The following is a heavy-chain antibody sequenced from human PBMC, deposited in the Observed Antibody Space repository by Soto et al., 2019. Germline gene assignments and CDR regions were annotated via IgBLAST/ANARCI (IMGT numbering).Heavy chain of an antibody. D-gene: IGHD2-15*01. CDR1: EFAFSTFG. Sequence: EVQVLESGEGLIQSGGSLRLSCVFSEFAFSTFGMSWVRQAPGKGLESVSSISAIGDSTFHADSVKGRFSISRDNSRNSLYLQMNNLRAEDTAVYYCATVGPYSPRWDFWGQGTVVTVSS. CDR3: ATVGPYSPRWDF. V-gene: IGHV3-23*01. CDR2: ISAIGDST. J-gene: IGHJ3*01.